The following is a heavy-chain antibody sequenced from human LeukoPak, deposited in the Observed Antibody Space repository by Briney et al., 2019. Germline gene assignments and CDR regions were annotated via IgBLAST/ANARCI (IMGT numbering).Heavy chain of an antibody. Sequence: SETLSLTCTVSGGSISSYYWSWIRQPAGKGLKWIGRIYTSGSTNYNPSLKSRVTMSVDTSKNQFSLKLSSVTAADTAVYYCAREGGGYYYDSSGYRTWGQGTLVTVSS. CDR1: GGSISSYY. CDR3: AREGGGYYYDSSGYRT. V-gene: IGHV4-4*07. CDR2: IYTSGST. J-gene: IGHJ4*02. D-gene: IGHD3-22*01.